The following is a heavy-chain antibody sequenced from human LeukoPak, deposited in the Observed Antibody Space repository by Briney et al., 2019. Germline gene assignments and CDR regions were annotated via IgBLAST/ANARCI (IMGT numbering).Heavy chain of an antibody. Sequence: GGSLRLSCTAFGFRFGDYVMSWARQAPGKGLEWVGFIRSKTYGGTTEYGASVKGRFTISRDDSKSIAYLQMNSLKTEDTAVYYCTRAPRGSGIYHYFFDYWGQGTLATVSS. CDR1: GFRFGDYV. D-gene: IGHD3-10*01. V-gene: IGHV3-49*04. CDR2: IRSKTYGGTT. CDR3: TRAPRGSGIYHYFFDY. J-gene: IGHJ4*02.